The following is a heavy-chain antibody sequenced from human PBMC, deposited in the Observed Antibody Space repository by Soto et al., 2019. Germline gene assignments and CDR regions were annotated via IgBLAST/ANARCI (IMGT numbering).Heavy chain of an antibody. Sequence: QVELVQSGVEVKKPGSSLKVSCKASGGTFTNYAFNWVRQAPGQGLAWMGGIIPFYDKANYAEKFLGRVTSTADKSTTTPYMELSSLTADDTAFYFCARGYRGLYYYAMDVWGRGTPVIVSS. D-gene: IGHD3-10*01. CDR1: GGTFTNYA. J-gene: IGHJ6*02. V-gene: IGHV1-69*06. CDR2: IIPFYDKA. CDR3: ARGYRGLYYYAMDV.